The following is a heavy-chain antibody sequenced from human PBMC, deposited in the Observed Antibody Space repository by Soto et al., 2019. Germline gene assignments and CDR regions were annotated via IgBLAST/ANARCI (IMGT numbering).Heavy chain of an antibody. J-gene: IGHJ1*01. CDR1: GGSISSGGYY. V-gene: IGHV4-31*03. CDR3: AGSSWIGAADEYFQH. Sequence: SETLSLTCTVSGGSISSGGYYWSWIRQHPGKGLEWIGYIYYSGSTYYNPSLKGRVTISVDTSKNQFSLKLSSVTAADTAVYYCAGSSWIGAADEYFQHWGQGNLVTVSS. D-gene: IGHD6-13*01. CDR2: IYYSGST.